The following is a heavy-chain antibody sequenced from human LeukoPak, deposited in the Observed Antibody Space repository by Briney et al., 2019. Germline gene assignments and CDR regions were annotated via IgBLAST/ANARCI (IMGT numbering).Heavy chain of an antibody. V-gene: IGHV1-69*06. D-gene: IGHD3-10*01. CDR2: IIPIFGTA. CDR3: ARVVRFGELQERFDP. Sequence: SVKVSCKASGGTFSSYAISWVRQAPGQGLEWMGGIIPIFGTANYAQKFQGRVTITADKSTSTAYMELSSLRSEDTAVYYCARVVRFGELQERFDPWGQRTLVTVSS. J-gene: IGHJ5*02. CDR1: GGTFSSYA.